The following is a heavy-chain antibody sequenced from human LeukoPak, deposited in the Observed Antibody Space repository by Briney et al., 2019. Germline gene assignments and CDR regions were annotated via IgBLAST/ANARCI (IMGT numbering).Heavy chain of an antibody. Sequence: PGRSLRLSCAASGFTFSSYGMHWVRQAPGKGLKWVAVIWYDGSNKYYADSVKGRFTISRDNSKNTLSLQMNSLRVEDTAVYYCARVGGWNYFWFDPWGQGTLVTVSS. D-gene: IGHD1-7*01. J-gene: IGHJ5*02. CDR1: GFTFSSYG. CDR2: IWYDGSNK. CDR3: ARVGGWNYFWFDP. V-gene: IGHV3-33*01.